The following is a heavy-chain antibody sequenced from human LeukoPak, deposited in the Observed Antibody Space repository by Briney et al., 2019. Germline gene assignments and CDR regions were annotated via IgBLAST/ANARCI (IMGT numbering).Heavy chain of an antibody. CDR1: GFTFSTYA. CDR2: ISGTGGST. CDR3: AKKSAMGWFDP. J-gene: IGHJ5*02. V-gene: IGHV3-23*01. Sequence: GGSLRLSCAASGFTFSTYAMTWVRQAPGKGLEWVSLISGTGGSTYYADSVKGRFTISRDNSKNTLYLQMNSLRAEDTAVYYCAKKSAMGWFDPWGQGTLVTVSS. D-gene: IGHD2-2*01.